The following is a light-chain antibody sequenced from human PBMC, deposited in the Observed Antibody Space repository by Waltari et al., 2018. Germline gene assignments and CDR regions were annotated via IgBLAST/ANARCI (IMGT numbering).Light chain of an antibody. Sequence: QPVVTQSSSASASLGSSVKLTCTLSSGHSTFIVAWHQQHPGQAPRYLMHLEVSGTYTRGSGVPDRFSGSSSGADRDLIISNLQPDDEAEYYCETWDSYSRMFGGVTKLTVL. CDR2: LEVSGTY. CDR3: ETWDSYSRM. CDR1: SGHSTFI. J-gene: IGLJ3*02. V-gene: IGLV4-60*03.